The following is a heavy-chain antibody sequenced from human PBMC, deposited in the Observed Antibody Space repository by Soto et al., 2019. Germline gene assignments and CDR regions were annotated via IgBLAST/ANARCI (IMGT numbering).Heavy chain of an antibody. D-gene: IGHD6-13*01. Sequence: EVQLLESGGGLVQPGGSLRLSCAASGFTFSSYAMSWVRQAPGKGLEWVSAISGSGGSTYYADSLKGRFTISRDNSKNTLYLQMNSLRAEDTAVYYCAKGIAAAGKGRNFDYWAQGTLVTVSS. J-gene: IGHJ4*02. CDR1: GFTFSSYA. CDR3: AKGIAAAGKGRNFDY. CDR2: ISGSGGST. V-gene: IGHV3-23*01.